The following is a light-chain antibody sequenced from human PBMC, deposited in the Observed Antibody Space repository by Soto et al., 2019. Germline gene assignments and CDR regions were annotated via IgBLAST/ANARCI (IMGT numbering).Light chain of an antibody. CDR3: QHYGSSFRP. CDR1: LSLRNTY. J-gene: IGKJ4*01. Sequence: EIVLTQSPGTLSLSPGERATLSCRASLSLRNTYLAWYQQKPGQAPRLLIYDASSRATGIPDRFSGSGSGTDFTLTISRLEPEDFAVYFCQHYGSSFRPFGGGTKVEIK. V-gene: IGKV3-20*01. CDR2: DAS.